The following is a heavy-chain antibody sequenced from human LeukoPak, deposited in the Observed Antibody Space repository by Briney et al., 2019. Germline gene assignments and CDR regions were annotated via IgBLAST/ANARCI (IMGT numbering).Heavy chain of an antibody. D-gene: IGHD1-26*01. J-gene: IGHJ4*02. CDR3: ARGGSGSRYYFDY. CDR1: GFTFSSYS. CDR2: ISSSSSYI. Sequence: PGGSLRLSCAASGFTFSSYSMNWVRQAPGKGLEWVSSISSSSSYIYYADSVKGRFTIFRDNAKNSLYLQMNSLRAEDTAVYYCARGGSGSRYYFDYWGQGTLVPVSS. V-gene: IGHV3-21*01.